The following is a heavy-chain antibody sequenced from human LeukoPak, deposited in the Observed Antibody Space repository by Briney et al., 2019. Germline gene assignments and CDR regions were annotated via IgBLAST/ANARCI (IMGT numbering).Heavy chain of an antibody. Sequence: QPGGSLRLSCAASGFTFSSYWMSWVRRAPGKGLEWVANIKEDGNEKYYVDSVKGRFTISRDNAKNSLHLQMNSLRAEDTAVSYCARDPYDFWSGFDYWGQGTLVTVSS. D-gene: IGHD3-3*01. V-gene: IGHV3-7*01. J-gene: IGHJ4*02. CDR1: GFTFSSYW. CDR2: IKEDGNEK. CDR3: ARDPYDFWSGFDY.